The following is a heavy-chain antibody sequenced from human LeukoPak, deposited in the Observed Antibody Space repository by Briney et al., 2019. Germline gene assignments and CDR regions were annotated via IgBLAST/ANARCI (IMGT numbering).Heavy chain of an antibody. CDR3: AKGLLMYDYGDYVAFDY. D-gene: IGHD4-17*01. V-gene: IGHV3-74*01. CDR1: GFTVSTNY. Sequence: AGGSLRLSCAASGFTVSTNYLSWVRQAPGKGLVWVSRINSDGSSTSYADSVKGRFTISRDNSKNTLYLQMNSLRAEDTAVYYCAKGLLMYDYGDYVAFDYWGQGTLVTVSS. CDR2: INSDGSST. J-gene: IGHJ4*02.